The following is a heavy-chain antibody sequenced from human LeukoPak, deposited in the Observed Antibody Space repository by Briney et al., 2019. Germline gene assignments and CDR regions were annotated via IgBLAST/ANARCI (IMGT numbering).Heavy chain of an antibody. CDR3: TRGCSSTKCPADY. V-gene: IGHV3-74*01. CDR1: GFTFSTYW. J-gene: IGHJ4*02. CDR2: IKGDGSVT. D-gene: IGHD2-2*01. Sequence: GGSLRLSCAASGFTFSTYWMHWVSQDPEKGLMSVSHIKGDGSVTAYADSVKGRFTISRDNAKNMLYLQMYSLRVEDTAVYYCTRGCSSTKCPADYWGQGTLVTVSA.